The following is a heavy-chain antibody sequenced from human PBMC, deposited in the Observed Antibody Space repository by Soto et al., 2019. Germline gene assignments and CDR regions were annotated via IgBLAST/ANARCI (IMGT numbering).Heavy chain of an antibody. V-gene: IGHV3-7*01. J-gene: IGHJ6*02. Sequence: GGSLRLSCAASGFTFSSYSMNWVRQAPGKGLEWVANIKGDGSEKRYVDSVKGRFTISRDNAKNSVYLQMNSLRVEDTALYYCGRDEVRNGVGVWGPGTTVTVSS. CDR3: GRDEVRNGVGV. CDR1: GFTFSSYS. CDR2: IKGDGSEK.